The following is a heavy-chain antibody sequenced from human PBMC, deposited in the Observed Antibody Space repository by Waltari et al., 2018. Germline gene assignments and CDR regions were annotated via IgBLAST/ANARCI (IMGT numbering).Heavy chain of an antibody. V-gene: IGHV3-30*02. D-gene: IGHD1-26*01. CDR2: IQPDGGDK. CDR3: AKDLKGAWTIDY. CDR1: GFRFGASA. J-gene: IGHJ4*02. Sequence: QVHLVESGVGVVQPGGSLRLSCASSGFRFGASAMYWVRQAPGKGLEWVAHIQPDGGDKFYGDSVKGRFSISRDDSRNTLFLQMNSLRDEDTAVYYCAKDLKGAWTIDYWGQGTLVTVSS.